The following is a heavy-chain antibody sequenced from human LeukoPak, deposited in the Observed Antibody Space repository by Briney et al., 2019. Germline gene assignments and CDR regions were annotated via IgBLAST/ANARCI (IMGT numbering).Heavy chain of an antibody. CDR3: ARGISVTTYNWFDP. J-gene: IGHJ5*02. Sequence: PSETLSLTCTVSGGSISSSSYYWGWIRQPPGKGLEWIGSIYYSGSTYYNPSLKSRVTISVDTSKNQFSLKMSSVNAADTAVYYCARGISVTTYNWFDPWGQGTLVTVSS. D-gene: IGHD4-11*01. CDR2: IYYSGST. V-gene: IGHV4-39*07. CDR1: GGSISSSSYY.